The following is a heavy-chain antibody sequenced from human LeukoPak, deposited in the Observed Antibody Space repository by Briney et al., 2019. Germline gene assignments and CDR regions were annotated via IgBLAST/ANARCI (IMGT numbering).Heavy chain of an antibody. D-gene: IGHD3-10*01. J-gene: IGHJ4*02. Sequence: SETLSLTCAVYGGSFSGYYWSWIRQPPGKGLEWIGEINHSGSTNYNPSLKRRVTISVDTSKNQFSLKLSSVTAADTAVYYCAGIRGVRRPFDYWGQGTLVTVSS. CDR2: INHSGST. CDR1: GGSFSGYY. V-gene: IGHV4-34*01. CDR3: AGIRGVRRPFDY.